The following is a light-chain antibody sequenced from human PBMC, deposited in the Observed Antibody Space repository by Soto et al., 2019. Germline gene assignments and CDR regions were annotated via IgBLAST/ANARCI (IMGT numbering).Light chain of an antibody. CDR3: QQRLT. Sequence: EIVMTQSPATLSVSPGERATLSCRASQSVSSNLAWYQQKPGQAPRLLIYGASTRATGIPARFSGSGSGTEFTLTISSLQSEDFAVYYCQQRLTFGGGTKVDNK. J-gene: IGKJ4*01. CDR2: GAS. V-gene: IGKV3-15*01. CDR1: QSVSSN.